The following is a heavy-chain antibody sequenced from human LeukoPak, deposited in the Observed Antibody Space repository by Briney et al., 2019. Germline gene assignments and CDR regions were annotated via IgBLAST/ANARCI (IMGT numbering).Heavy chain of an antibody. Sequence: VASVTVSCKASGYTFTHYAMNWVREAPGQGLEWMGWINTNTGNPTYAQGFTGRFVFSLDTSVSTAYLQISSLKAEDTAVYYCVTRDGVSSGFFNLDYWGQGTLVTVSS. J-gene: IGHJ4*02. CDR3: VTRDGVSSGFFNLDY. D-gene: IGHD3-22*01. CDR1: GYTFTHYA. V-gene: IGHV7-4-1*02. CDR2: INTNTGNP.